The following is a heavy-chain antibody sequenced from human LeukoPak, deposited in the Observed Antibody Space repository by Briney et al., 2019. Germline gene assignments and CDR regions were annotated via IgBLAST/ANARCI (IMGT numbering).Heavy chain of an antibody. J-gene: IGHJ3*02. Sequence: GGSLRLSCAASGFIFSGYGMHWVRQAPGKGLEWVADMWYDGSNKYYADSVKGRFTISRDNSKNTLYVQMNSLRAEDTAVYYCARGQADALDIWGQGTMVTVSS. CDR2: MWYDGSNK. CDR1: GFIFSGYG. CDR3: ARGQADALDI. V-gene: IGHV3-33*01.